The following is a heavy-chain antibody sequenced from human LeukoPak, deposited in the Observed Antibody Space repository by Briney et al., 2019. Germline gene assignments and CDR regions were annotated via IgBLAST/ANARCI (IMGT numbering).Heavy chain of an antibody. CDR3: ASEYKYDSSGANAFDI. J-gene: IGHJ3*02. D-gene: IGHD3-22*01. CDR2: IHPKTGGT. CDR1: GYTFTGHY. Sequence: ASVKVSCKASGYTFTGHYIHWGRQAPGQGLEGMGWIHPKTGGTKYAQKFQGRVTMTRDTSSSTAYMELSSLRSADTAVYYCASEYKYDSSGANAFDIWGQGTMVTVSS. V-gene: IGHV1-2*02.